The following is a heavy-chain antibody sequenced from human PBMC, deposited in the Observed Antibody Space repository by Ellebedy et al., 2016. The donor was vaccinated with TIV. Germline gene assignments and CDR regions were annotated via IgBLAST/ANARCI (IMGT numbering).Heavy chain of an antibody. CDR1: GYTFTDYY. V-gene: IGHV1-2*02. CDR3: ARDLIRLYNWFDP. J-gene: IGHJ5*02. CDR2: INPNSDGT. D-gene: IGHD3-16*01. Sequence: AASVKVSCKASGYTFTDYYIHWVRQAPGQGLEWMGWINPNSDGTDHVQKFQGRVTMTRDTSISTAYMELSGLRYDDTAVYYCARDLIRLYNWFDPWGQGTLVTVSS.